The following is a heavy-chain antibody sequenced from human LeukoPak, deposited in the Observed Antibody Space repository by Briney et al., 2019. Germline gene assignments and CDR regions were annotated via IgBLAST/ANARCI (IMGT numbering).Heavy chain of an antibody. CDR2: VSHSGTT. CDR3: VTDVLLCGGSICNFFDP. J-gene: IGHJ5*01. D-gene: IGHD2-15*01. CDR1: GHSITTGYF. V-gene: IGHV4-38-2*02. Sequence: PSETLSLTCSVSGHSITTGYFWAWIRQSPGKGLEWIASVSHSGTTYYNPPLKSRVTISLDTSSNQLSLKLSSVTAADTAVYYCVTDVLLCGGSICNFFDPWGQGTLVTVSS.